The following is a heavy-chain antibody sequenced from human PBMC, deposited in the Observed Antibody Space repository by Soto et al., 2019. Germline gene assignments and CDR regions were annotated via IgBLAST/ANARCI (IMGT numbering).Heavy chain of an antibody. CDR2: ISWNRGII. Sequence: GGSLRLSCAASGFTFDDNAMHWVRQVPGKGLEWVSGISWNRGIIGYADSVKGRFTISRDNAKNSLYLQMNSLRAEDTALYYCAKGRTYRSSSYFDYWGQGTLVTVSS. D-gene: IGHD6-6*01. V-gene: IGHV3-9*01. CDR1: GFTFDDNA. CDR3: AKGRTYRSSSYFDY. J-gene: IGHJ4*02.